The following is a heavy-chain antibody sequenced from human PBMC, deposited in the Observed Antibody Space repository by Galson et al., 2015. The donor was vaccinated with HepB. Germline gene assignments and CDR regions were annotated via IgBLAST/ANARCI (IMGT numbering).Heavy chain of an antibody. CDR2: INTNTGNP. J-gene: IGHJ5*02. D-gene: IGHD3-10*01. V-gene: IGHV7-4-1*02. Sequence: SVKVSCKASGYTFAIYALNWVRQAPGQGLEWMGWINTNTGNPTYAQGFTGRFVFSLDTSVSTAYLQISSLKAEDTAVYYYARTPYYGSGSYYNAWFDPWGQGTLVTVSS. CDR1: GYTFAIYA. CDR3: ARTPYYGSGSYYNAWFDP.